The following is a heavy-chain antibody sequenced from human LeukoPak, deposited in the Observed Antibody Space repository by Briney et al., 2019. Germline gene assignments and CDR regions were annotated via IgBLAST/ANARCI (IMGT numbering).Heavy chain of an antibody. CDR3: AFDPGY. CDR2: IRFDGSNK. V-gene: IGHV3-30*02. D-gene: IGHD1-1*01. Sequence: GGSLRLSCAASGFPFSSYGMHWVRQAPGKGLEWVAFIRFDGSNKYYADSVKGRFTISRDNSKSTLYLQMNRLRLEDTAVYYCAFDPGYWGQGTLVAVSS. J-gene: IGHJ4*02. CDR1: GFPFSSYG.